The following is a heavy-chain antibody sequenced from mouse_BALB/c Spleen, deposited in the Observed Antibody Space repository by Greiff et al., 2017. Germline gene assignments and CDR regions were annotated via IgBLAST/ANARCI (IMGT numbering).Heavy chain of an antibody. D-gene: IGHD4-1*01. CDR3: ARPGVYFDY. Sequence: EVKLMESGAELVRPGALVKLSCKASGFNIKDYYMHWVKQRPEQGLEWIGWIDPENGNTIYDPKFQGKASITADTSSNTAYLQLSSLTSEDTAVYYCARPGVYFDYWGQGTTRTVSS. CDR2: IDPENGNT. V-gene: IGHV14-1*02. CDR1: GFNIKDYY. J-gene: IGHJ2*01.